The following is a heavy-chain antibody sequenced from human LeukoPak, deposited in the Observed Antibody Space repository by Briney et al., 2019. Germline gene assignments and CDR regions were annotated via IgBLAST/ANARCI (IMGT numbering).Heavy chain of an antibody. V-gene: IGHV3-21*01. CDR1: GFTFSTYS. CDR3: AASDPRDY. Sequence: PGGSLRLSCAASGFTFSTYSMNWVRQAPGKGLEWVSSISTSSTYIYYADSVKGRFTISRDNAKNSLYLQMNSLRAEDTAVYYCAASDPRDYWGQGTLVTVSS. CDR2: ISTSSTYI. J-gene: IGHJ4*02.